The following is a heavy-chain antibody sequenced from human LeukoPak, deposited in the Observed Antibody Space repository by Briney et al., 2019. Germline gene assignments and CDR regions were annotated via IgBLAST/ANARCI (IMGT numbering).Heavy chain of an antibody. J-gene: IGHJ4*02. Sequence: SETLSLTCTVSGGSISSYYWSWIRQPPGKGLEWIGEIYHSGSTNYNPSLKSRVTISVDKSKNQFSLKLSSVTAADTAVYYCASGGRYSYFDYWGQGTLVTVSS. V-gene: IGHV4-59*12. D-gene: IGHD5-18*01. CDR1: GGSISSYY. CDR3: ASGGRYSYFDY. CDR2: IYHSGST.